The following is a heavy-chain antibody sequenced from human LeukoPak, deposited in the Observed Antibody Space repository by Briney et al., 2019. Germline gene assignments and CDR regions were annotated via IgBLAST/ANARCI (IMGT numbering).Heavy chain of an antibody. V-gene: IGHV4-4*02. CDR1: GGSIGASVNSPNW. D-gene: IGHD2-2*01. CDR3: ARAPRAYCSTTGSCFQDY. J-gene: IGHJ4*02. CDR2: IFHSGST. Sequence: ASETLSLTCAVSGGSIGASVNSPNWWSWVRQPPGKGLEWIGEIFHSGSTNYNPSLKSRVTMSVDKSKNQFSLNLTSVTAADTAVYFCARAPRAYCSTTGSCFQDYWGQGTLVTVSS.